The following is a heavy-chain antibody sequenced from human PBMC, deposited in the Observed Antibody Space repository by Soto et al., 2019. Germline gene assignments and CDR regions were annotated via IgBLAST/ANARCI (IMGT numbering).Heavy chain of an antibody. V-gene: IGHV3-23*01. J-gene: IGHJ4*02. CDR2: ISGSGGNT. CDR1: GFTFSTYA. CDR3: ARRGPGTYFDY. D-gene: IGHD6-13*01. Sequence: GGSLRLSCAASGFTFSTYAMNWVRQAPGKGLEWVSGISGSGGNTYYADSVRGRFTISRDNSKNTLYLQMNSLRTEDTAVYYCARRGPGTYFDYWAREPWSPSPQ.